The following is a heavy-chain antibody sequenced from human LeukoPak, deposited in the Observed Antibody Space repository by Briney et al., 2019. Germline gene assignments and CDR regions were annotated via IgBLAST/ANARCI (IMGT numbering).Heavy chain of an antibody. CDR2: ISAYSGTT. D-gene: IGHD1-26*01. Sequence: ASVKVSCKTSGYTFSSFGFSGVRQAPVQGLEWMGWISAYSGTTNYAQNLHGRAILTTDTSTNTAYMELRSLRTDDTAVYFCVRDQAVGATAGTFDFWGRGSLVTVSS. CDR3: VRDQAVGATAGTFDF. V-gene: IGHV1-18*01. CDR1: GYTFSSFG. J-gene: IGHJ4*02.